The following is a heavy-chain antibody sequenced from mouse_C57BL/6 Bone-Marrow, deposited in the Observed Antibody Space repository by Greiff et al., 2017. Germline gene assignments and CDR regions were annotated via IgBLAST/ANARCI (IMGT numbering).Heavy chain of an antibody. Sequence: VQLQQPGTELVKPGASVKLSCKASGYTFTSYWMHWVMQRPGQGLEWIGHLNPSYGGTYYNEKFKSKATLTVDKSSSTAYMQLSRLTTADTAVYYSAREEYDARDNWGQGTGDTGTS. CDR2: LNPSYGGT. J-gene: IGHJ4*01. CDR3: AREEYDARDN. CDR1: GYTFTSYW. V-gene: IGHV1-53*01.